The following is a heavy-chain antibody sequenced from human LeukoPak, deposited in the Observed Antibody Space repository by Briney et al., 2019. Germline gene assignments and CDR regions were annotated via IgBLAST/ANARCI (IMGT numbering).Heavy chain of an antibody. Sequence: WASVKVSCKASGYTFTSYDINWVRQATGQGLEWMGWMNPNSGNTGYAQKFQGRVTITRNTSISTAYMELSSLRSEDTAVYYCARSLVGATVPYAFDIWGQGTMVTVSS. CDR3: ARSLVGATVPYAFDI. CDR1: GYTFTSYD. V-gene: IGHV1-8*03. D-gene: IGHD1-26*01. J-gene: IGHJ3*02. CDR2: MNPNSGNT.